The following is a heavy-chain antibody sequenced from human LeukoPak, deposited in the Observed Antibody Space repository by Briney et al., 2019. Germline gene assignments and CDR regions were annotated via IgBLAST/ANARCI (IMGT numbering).Heavy chain of an antibody. D-gene: IGHD2-15*01. J-gene: IGHJ4*02. CDR3: ASEYRDISY. Sequence: PGGSLRLSCVASGLRFTDYSMNWVRQAPGKGLEWVSSIRSGGTSTYYADSVKGRFTISRANAQNSLYLQLDTLRVEDTAVYHCASEYRDISYWGQGTLVTVSS. V-gene: IGHV3-21*01. CDR1: GLRFTDYS. CDR2: IRSGGTST.